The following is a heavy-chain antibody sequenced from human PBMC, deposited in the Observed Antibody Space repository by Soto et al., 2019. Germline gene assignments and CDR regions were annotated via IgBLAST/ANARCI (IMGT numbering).Heavy chain of an antibody. V-gene: IGHV4-30-2*01. CDR1: GGSINTGRYS. J-gene: IGHJ4*02. Sequence: PSETLSLTCSISGGSINTGRYSWSWIRQPPGGGLEWIGYISHSENTYYNPSLRSRVTISVDRSKNQFSLKLTSVTAADSAVYYCASQRWLQSFDYWGPGTLVTVSS. D-gene: IGHD4-4*01. CDR2: ISHSENT. CDR3: ASQRWLQSFDY.